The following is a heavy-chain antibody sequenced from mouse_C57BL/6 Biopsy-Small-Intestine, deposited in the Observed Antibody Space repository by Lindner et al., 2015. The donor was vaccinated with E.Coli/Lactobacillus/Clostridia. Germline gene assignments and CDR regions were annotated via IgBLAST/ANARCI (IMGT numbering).Heavy chain of an antibody. CDR3: AREPYPGACYFDY. CDR1: GYSFITSY. CDR2: INPSDDST. Sequence: SVKVSCKASGYSFITSYMHWVRQAPGQGLEWVGRINPSDDSTHLAQKFQGRVTLTKDTSTTTVYMYLSSLRSEDTAVYYCAREPYPGACYFDYWGQGTLVTVSS. J-gene: IGHJ2*01. V-gene: IGHV1S12*01.